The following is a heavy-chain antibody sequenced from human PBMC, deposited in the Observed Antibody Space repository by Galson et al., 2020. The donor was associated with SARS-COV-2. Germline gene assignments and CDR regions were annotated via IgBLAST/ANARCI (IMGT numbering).Heavy chain of an antibody. J-gene: IGHJ6*02. D-gene: IGHD4-4*01. Sequence: KVSCKGSVYSFSSYWIGWVRQMLGKGLEWMGFIFPGDSDTRYNPSFQGQVTISADKSITTAYLQWSRLKASDTAMYYCARSNSTYYYAMDVWGQGTMVTVSS. CDR3: ARSNSTYYYAMDV. V-gene: IGHV5-51*01. CDR1: VYSFSSYW. CDR2: IFPGDSDT.